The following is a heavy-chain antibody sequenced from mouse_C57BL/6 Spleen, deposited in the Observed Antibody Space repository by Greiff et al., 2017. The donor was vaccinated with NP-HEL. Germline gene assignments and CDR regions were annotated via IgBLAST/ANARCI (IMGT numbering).Heavy chain of an antibody. Sequence: EVQLQQSGAELVRPGASVKLSCTASGFNIKDDYMHWVKQRPEQGLEWIGWIDPENGDTEYASKFQGKATITADTSSNTAHLQLSSLTSEDTAVYYCTTPSSNYGLWGQGTTLTVSS. J-gene: IGHJ2*01. D-gene: IGHD2-5*01. V-gene: IGHV14-4*01. CDR2: IDPENGDT. CDR1: GFNIKDDY. CDR3: TTPSSNYGL.